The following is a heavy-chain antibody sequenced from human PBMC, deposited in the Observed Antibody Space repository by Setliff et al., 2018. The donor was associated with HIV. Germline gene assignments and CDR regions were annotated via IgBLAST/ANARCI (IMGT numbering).Heavy chain of an antibody. CDR1: GFTFSRYW. D-gene: IGHD1-26*01. J-gene: IGHJ4*02. Sequence: PGGSLRLSCVASGFTFSRYWMHWVRQAPGQGLVWVSGINNDTTTTAYADSVKGRFSISRDNAKNTLYLQMNDLRGEDTAVYYCAILSYSSGWGQGTQVTVSS. CDR2: INNDTTTT. V-gene: IGHV3-74*01. CDR3: AILSYSSG.